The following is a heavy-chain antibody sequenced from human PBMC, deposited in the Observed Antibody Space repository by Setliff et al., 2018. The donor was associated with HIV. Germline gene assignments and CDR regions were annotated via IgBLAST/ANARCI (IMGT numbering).Heavy chain of an antibody. Sequence: SETLSLTCAVYGGSFSGSFYWSWIRQPPGKGLEWIGYIFYSGSAYYNPSLKSRVTISMDTSNNRFPLRLTSVTAADTAVYYCTRSNTSKSIDFWDQGTPVTVSS. CDR2: IFYSGSA. CDR1: GGSFSGSFY. V-gene: IGHV4-31*11. J-gene: IGHJ4*02. CDR3: TRSNTSKSIDF.